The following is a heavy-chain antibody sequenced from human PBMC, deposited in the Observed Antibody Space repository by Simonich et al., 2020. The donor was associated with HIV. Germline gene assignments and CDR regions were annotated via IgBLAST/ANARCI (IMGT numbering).Heavy chain of an antibody. CDR3: ARGFYQRLYYFDY. Sequence: QVQLQQWGAGLLKPSETLSLTCAVYGWSFSGYYWSWIRQPPGKGLEWIGEIKHSGSSNYNPSLKRRVNISVDTSKNQFSLKLSSVTAADTAVYYCARGFYQRLYYFDYWGQGTLVTVSS. V-gene: IGHV4-34*01. CDR2: IKHSGSS. J-gene: IGHJ4*02. D-gene: IGHD2-2*01. CDR1: GWSFSGYY.